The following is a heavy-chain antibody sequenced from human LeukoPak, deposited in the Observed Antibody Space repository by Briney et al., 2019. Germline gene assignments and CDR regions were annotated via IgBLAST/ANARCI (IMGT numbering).Heavy chain of an antibody. CDR2: ISGSGGST. J-gene: IGHJ4*02. CDR1: GFTFSSYA. CDR3: AKAPSSLIVLMDLFDY. D-gene: IGHD2-8*01. V-gene: IGHV3-23*01. Sequence: GGSLRLSCAASGFTFSSYAMSWVRQAPGKGLEWVSAISGSGGSTYYADSVKGRFTISRDNSKNTLYLQMNSLRAEDTAVYYCAKAPSSLIVLMDLFDYWGQGTLVTVSS.